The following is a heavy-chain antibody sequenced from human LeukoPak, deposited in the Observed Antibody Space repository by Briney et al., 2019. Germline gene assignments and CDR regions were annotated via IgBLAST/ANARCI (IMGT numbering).Heavy chain of an antibody. CDR2: INSDGSST. J-gene: IGHJ4*02. Sequence: GGSLRLSCAASGFTFSSHWMHWVRQAPGKGPVWVSRINSDGSSTDYADSVKGRFTISRDNAKNTLYLQMNSLRAEDTAVYYCARDPDPYGFDYWGQGTLVTVSS. CDR3: ARDPDPYGFDY. CDR1: GFTFSSHW. D-gene: IGHD4-17*01. V-gene: IGHV3-74*01.